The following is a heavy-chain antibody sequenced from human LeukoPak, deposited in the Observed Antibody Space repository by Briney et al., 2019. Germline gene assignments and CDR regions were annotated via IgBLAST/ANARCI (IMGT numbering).Heavy chain of an antibody. CDR1: GFTFSSYG. J-gene: IGHJ4*02. CDR3: ARGGIAVAGHDY. Sequence: PGRSLRLSCAASGFTFSSYGMHWVRQAPGKGLEWVAVISYDGSNKYYADSVKGRFTISRDNSKNTLYLQMNSLRAEDTAVYYCARGGIAVAGHDYWGQGTLVTVSS. CDR2: ISYDGSNK. V-gene: IGHV3-30*03. D-gene: IGHD6-19*01.